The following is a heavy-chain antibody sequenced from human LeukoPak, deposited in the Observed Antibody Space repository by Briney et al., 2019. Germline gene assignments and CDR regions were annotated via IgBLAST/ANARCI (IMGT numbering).Heavy chain of an antibody. CDR1: GFSFSGNA. CDR2: ISSNGAGT. Sequence: GGSLRLSCSASGFSFSGNAMHWVRQAPGKGLEYVSAISSNGAGTYYVDSVKGRFTISRDNSKNTLYLQMSSLRLEDTALYYCVKRGSEGGDYWGQGTLVTVSS. CDR3: VKRGSEGGDY. V-gene: IGHV3-64D*09. J-gene: IGHJ4*02.